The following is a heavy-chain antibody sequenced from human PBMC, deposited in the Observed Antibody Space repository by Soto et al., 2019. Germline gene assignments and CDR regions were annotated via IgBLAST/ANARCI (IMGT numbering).Heavy chain of an antibody. CDR1: GYTFSDYY. J-gene: IGHJ4*02. Sequence: ASVKVSCKASGYTFSDYYIHWVRQAPGQGLEWVGWINPNSGGTKYAPKFQGGVTMTRDTSITTAYMELSRLRSGDTAVYYCAREPATAKPEGVDFWGQGTLVTVSS. CDR2: INPNSGGT. V-gene: IGHV1-2*02. D-gene: IGHD1-1*01. CDR3: AREPATAKPEGVDF.